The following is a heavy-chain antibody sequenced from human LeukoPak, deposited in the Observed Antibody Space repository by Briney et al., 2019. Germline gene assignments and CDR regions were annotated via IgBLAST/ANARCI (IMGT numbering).Heavy chain of an antibody. V-gene: IGHV5-51*01. Sequence: GESLRISCKGSGYSFTSYWIGWVRQMPGKGLDWMGIIYPGDSDTRYSPSFQGQVTISADKSISTAYLQWSSLKASDTAMYYCARQRHGGSYYKVDYYYYMDVWGKGTTVTVSS. J-gene: IGHJ6*03. CDR1: GYSFTSYW. D-gene: IGHD1-26*01. CDR3: ARQRHGGSYYKVDYYYYMDV. CDR2: IYPGDSDT.